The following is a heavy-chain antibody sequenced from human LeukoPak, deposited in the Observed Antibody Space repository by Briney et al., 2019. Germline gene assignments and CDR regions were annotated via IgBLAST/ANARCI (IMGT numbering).Heavy chain of an antibody. D-gene: IGHD3-16*02. J-gene: IGHJ4*02. CDR3: AKDLLYSDVWGSYRPNPLDY. V-gene: IGHV3-30*04. CDR1: GFTFSSYA. Sequence: GRSLRLSCAASGFTFSSYAMHWVRQAPGKGLEWVAVISYDGSNKYYADSVKGRFTISRDNSKNTLYVQMNSLRAEDTAVYYCAKDLLYSDVWGSYRPNPLDYWGQGTLVTVSS. CDR2: ISYDGSNK.